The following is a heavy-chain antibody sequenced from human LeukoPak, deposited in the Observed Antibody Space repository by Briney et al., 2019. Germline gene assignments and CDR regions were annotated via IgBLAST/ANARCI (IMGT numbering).Heavy chain of an antibody. Sequence: GGSLRLSCAPSGFTFSYYVFHWVRQAPGKGPDWVAAISRDGTAYYADSVKGRFTVSRDTSEDTVFLQMVSLGLEDTAVYYCARGNYYDSRGFSVTEHWGQGTLVTVSS. CDR3: ARGNYYDSRGFSVTEH. CDR2: ISRDGTA. V-gene: IGHV3-30*04. D-gene: IGHD3-22*01. CDR1: GFTFSYYV. J-gene: IGHJ4*02.